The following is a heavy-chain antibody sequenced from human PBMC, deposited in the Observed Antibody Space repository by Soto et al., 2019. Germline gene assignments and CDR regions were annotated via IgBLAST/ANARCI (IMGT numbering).Heavy chain of an antibody. V-gene: IGHV3-23*01. CDR1: GFTFSSYA. D-gene: IGHD3-3*01. CDR3: AKDHRSGRITIFGVVIQYYFDY. CDR2: ISGSGGST. Sequence: GGSLRLSCAASGFTFSSYAMSWVRQAPGKGLEWVSAISGSGGSTYYADSVKGRFTISRDNSKNTLYLQMNSLRAEDTAVYYCAKDHRSGRITIFGVVIQYYFDYWGQGTLVTVSS. J-gene: IGHJ4*02.